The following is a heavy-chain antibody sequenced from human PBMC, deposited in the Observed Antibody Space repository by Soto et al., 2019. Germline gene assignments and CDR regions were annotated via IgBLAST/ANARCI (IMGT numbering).Heavy chain of an antibody. J-gene: IGHJ6*02. CDR2: ISGSSGST. Sequence: EVQLLESGGGLVQPGGSLRPSCAGSGFSFRNYAMSWVRQAPGKGLEWVSSISGSSGSTYYADSVKGRFTVSRDNSKYTLFLQLDSLRAEDTGVYYCAKDPRNYDVLTGHYYYYGMEVWGQGTTVTVSS. CDR3: AKDPRNYDVLTGHYYYYGMEV. CDR1: GFSFRNYA. D-gene: IGHD3-9*01. V-gene: IGHV3-23*01.